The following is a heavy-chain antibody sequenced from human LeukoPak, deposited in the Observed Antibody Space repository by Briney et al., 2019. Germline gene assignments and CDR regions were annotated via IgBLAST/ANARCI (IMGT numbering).Heavy chain of an antibody. CDR3: ARVPPSGTYDFWSGYPDY. CDR1: GGSISSYY. Sequence: SETLSLTCTVSGGSISSYYWSWIRQPPGKGLEWIGYIYYSGSTNYNPSLKSRVTISVDTSKNQFSLKLSSVAAADTAVYYCARVPPSGTYDFWSGYPDYWGQGTLVTVSS. J-gene: IGHJ4*02. V-gene: IGHV4-59*01. CDR2: IYYSGST. D-gene: IGHD3-3*01.